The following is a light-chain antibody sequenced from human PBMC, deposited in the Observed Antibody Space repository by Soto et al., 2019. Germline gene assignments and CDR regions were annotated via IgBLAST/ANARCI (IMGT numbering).Light chain of an antibody. Sequence: EIVLTQSPVTLSLSPGDRATLSCRASQTVSENYLAWYQQKPGQAPRLLIYGASNRAAGIPDRFSGSGSGTDFSLTISRLEPEDFAVYYCQQYGTSPMFSLGQGTKLEIQ. CDR3: QQYGTSPMFS. CDR1: QTVSENY. V-gene: IGKV3-20*01. J-gene: IGKJ2*03. CDR2: GAS.